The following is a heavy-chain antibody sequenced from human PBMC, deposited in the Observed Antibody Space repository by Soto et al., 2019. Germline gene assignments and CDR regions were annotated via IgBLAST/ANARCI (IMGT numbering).Heavy chain of an antibody. CDR3: AREIERLLGY. D-gene: IGHD3-3*01. Sequence: AGGSLRLSCAASGFIFSNYAMHWVRQAPGKGLEWVAVISDDGNHKSYADSVKGRFTISRDNSKNTLYLQMNSLRAEDTGVYYCAREIERLLGYWGQGTLVTVSS. V-gene: IGHV3-30-3*01. J-gene: IGHJ4*02. CDR2: ISDDGNHK. CDR1: GFIFSNYA.